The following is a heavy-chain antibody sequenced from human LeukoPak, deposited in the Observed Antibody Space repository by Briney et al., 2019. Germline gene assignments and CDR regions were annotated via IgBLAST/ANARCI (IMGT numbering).Heavy chain of an antibody. CDR3: ARDLRNHDLRSGGAFDI. J-gene: IGHJ3*02. V-gene: IGHV3-7*01. D-gene: IGHD3-3*01. Sequence: GGSLRLSCAASGFTFNTYWMSWVRQAPGKGLEWVANIKQDGSEKYYVDSVKGRFTISRDNAKNSLYLQMNSLRVEDTAVYYCARDLRNHDLRSGGAFDIWGQGTMVTVYS. CDR2: IKQDGSEK. CDR1: GFTFNTYW.